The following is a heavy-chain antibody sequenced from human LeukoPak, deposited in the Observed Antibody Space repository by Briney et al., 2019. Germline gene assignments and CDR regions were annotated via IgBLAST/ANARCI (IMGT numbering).Heavy chain of an antibody. Sequence: GASEKVSCKASGYTFTGYFMHWVRQAPGQGLEWMGRINPNSGVTNYAQKFQGRVTMTRDTSINTAYMELSRLRSDDTAVYYCARDTTGSLGHYWGQGTLVTVSS. CDR2: INPNSGVT. V-gene: IGHV1-2*06. CDR3: ARDTTGSLGHY. CDR1: GYTFTGYF. J-gene: IGHJ4*02. D-gene: IGHD1-26*01.